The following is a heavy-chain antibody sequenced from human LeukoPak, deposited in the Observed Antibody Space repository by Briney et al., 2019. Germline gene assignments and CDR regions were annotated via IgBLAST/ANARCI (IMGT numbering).Heavy chain of an antibody. Sequence: PRRSLGLSCAASGFTFRNFAIHWVRQAPGKGLEWVAVISSHGSDKYYGDSVKGRFTISRDNSKNTLSLQMNSLRAEDTAVYYCARAGGIVGAYSAFDIWGQGTMVTVSS. CDR3: ARAGGIVGAYSAFDI. D-gene: IGHD1-26*01. CDR1: GFTFRNFA. V-gene: IGHV3-30*01. CDR2: ISSHGSDK. J-gene: IGHJ3*02.